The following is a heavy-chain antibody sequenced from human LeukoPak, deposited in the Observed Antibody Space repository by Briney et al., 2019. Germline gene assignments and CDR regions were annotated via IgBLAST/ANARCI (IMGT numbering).Heavy chain of an antibody. J-gene: IGHJ4*02. V-gene: IGHV1-2*02. CDR2: INPNSGGT. CDR1: GYTFTGYY. D-gene: IGHD3-22*01. CDR3: ARDCSTPQEYDSSGYFDY. Sequence: ASVKVSCKASGYTFTGYYMHWVRQAPGQGLEWMGWINPNSGGTNYAQKFQGRVTMTRDTSISTAYMELSRLRSEDTAVYYCARDCSTPQEYDSSGYFDYWGQGTLVTVSS.